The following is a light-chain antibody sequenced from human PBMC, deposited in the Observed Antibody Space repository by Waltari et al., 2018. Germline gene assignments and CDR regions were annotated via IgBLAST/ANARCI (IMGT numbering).Light chain of an antibody. CDR2: GTS. Sequence: QSVLTQPPSVSGAPGQRVSISCTGTGSNLGAGYDVHWYPQLPGKAPKLLIHGTSTRPPRVPDRVFGSQSGTSASLAITVLQAEDESDYYCQSYDTSLSVVFGGGTKLTVL. CDR3: QSYDTSLSVV. J-gene: IGLJ2*01. V-gene: IGLV1-40*01. CDR1: GSNLGAGYD.